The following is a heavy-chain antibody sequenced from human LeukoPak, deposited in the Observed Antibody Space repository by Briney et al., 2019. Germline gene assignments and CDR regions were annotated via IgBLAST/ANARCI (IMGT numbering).Heavy chain of an antibody. D-gene: IGHD3-22*01. CDR3: ASLYYYDSSV. CDR1: GGSISSSSYY. CDR2: IYYSGST. J-gene: IGHJ4*02. Sequence: SETLSLTCTVSGGSISSSSYYWGWIRQPPGKGLEWIGSIYYSGSTYYNPSLKSRVTISVDTSKNQFSLKLSSVTAADTAVYYCASLYYYDSSVWGQGTLVTVSS. V-gene: IGHV4-39*01.